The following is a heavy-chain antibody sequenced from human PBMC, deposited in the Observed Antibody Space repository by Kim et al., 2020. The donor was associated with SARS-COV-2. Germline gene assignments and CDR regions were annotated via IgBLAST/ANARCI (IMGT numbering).Heavy chain of an antibody. V-gene: IGHV3-15*01. CDR2: IKSKTDGGTT. CDR1: GFTFSKAW. Sequence: GGSLRLSCAASGFTFSKAWMSWVRQAPGKGLEWVGRIKSKTDGGTTDYAAPVKGRFTISRDDSKNTLYLQMNSLKTEDTAVYYCTTAQGSGWGFDYWGQGTLVTVSS. D-gene: IGHD6-19*01. CDR3: TTAQGSGWGFDY. J-gene: IGHJ4*02.